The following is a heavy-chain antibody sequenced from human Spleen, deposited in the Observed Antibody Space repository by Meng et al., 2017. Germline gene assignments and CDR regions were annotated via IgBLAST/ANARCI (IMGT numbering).Heavy chain of an antibody. D-gene: IGHD5-24*01. CDR1: SGSFSGYY. V-gene: IGHV4-34*01. CDR2: INHSGIT. J-gene: IGHJ4*02. Sequence: QVQLQHWGAERLKPSETLSLTCAVYSGSFSGYYWSWIRQPPGKGMEWIGEINHSGITNYNPSLKRRVTMSIDTSKNQVSLNLTSVTAADTAVYYCARELATIRDYWGQGTLVTVSS. CDR3: ARELATIRDY.